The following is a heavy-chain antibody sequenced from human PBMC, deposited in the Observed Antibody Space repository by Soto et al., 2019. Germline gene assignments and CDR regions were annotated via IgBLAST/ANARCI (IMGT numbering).Heavy chain of an antibody. V-gene: IGHV4-4*02. CDR3: ARHARVAPASTGVAFDP. CDR1: GGSISSSNC. CDR2: IFHSGST. J-gene: IGHJ5*02. D-gene: IGHD2-2*01. Sequence: PSETLSLTCAVSGGSISSSNCCSWVRQPPGKGLEGMGEIFHSGSTNYNPYLKNRITISVDKSKNQFSLNLSSVTDADTAVYYCARHARVAPASTGVAFDPWGQGSLVT.